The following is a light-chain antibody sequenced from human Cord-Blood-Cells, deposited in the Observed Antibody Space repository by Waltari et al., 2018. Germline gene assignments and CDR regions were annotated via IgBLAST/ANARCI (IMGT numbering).Light chain of an antibody. CDR2: DVS. J-gene: IGLJ2*01. V-gene: IGLV2-11*01. Sequence: QSALTQPRSVSGSPGQSVTISCTGTSSDVGGSNSVSWYQQHPGKAPKLMIYDVSKRPAGVPDRFSGSKSGKTASLTISGLQAEDGADYYCCSYAGSYTFDVVFGGGTKLTVL. CDR1: SSDVGGSNS. CDR3: CSYAGSYTFDVV.